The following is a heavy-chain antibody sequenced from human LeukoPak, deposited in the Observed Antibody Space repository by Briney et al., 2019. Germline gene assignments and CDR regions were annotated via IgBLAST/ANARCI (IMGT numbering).Heavy chain of an antibody. J-gene: IGHJ4*02. V-gene: IGHV3-7*01. CDR2: IRQDGGAK. CDR1: GFSFSSYW. Sequence: GGSLRLSCAASGFSFSSYWMSWVRQAPGKGLEWVANIRQDGGAKNYVDSVKGRFTISRDNAKKSLYLQMNSLRAEDTAVYYCAPPPIAATGNWGRGTLVTVSS. D-gene: IGHD6-13*01. CDR3: APPPIAATGN.